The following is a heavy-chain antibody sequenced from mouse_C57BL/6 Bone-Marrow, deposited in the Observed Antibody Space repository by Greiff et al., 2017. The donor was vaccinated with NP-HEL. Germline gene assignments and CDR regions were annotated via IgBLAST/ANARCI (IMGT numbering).Heavy chain of an antibody. J-gene: IGHJ2*01. V-gene: IGHV1-82*01. CDR2: IYPGDGDT. D-gene: IGHD1-1*01. Sequence: VKLLESGPELVKPGASVKISCKASGYAFSSSWMNWVKQRPGKGLEWIGRIYPGDGDTNYNGKFKGTATLTADKSSSTAYMQLSSLTSEDSAVYFCARGNYGSSYFDYWGQGTTLTVSS. CDR3: ARGNYGSSYFDY. CDR1: GYAFSSSW.